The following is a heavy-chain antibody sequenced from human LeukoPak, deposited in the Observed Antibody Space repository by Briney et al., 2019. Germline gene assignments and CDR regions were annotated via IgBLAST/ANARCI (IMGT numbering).Heavy chain of an antibody. CDR2: IYTSGST. D-gene: IGHD3-22*01. CDR3: ARAGYYEGWFDP. J-gene: IGHJ5*02. CDR1: SGSISSGSYY. V-gene: IGHV4-61*02. Sequence: SETLSLTCTVSSGSISSGSYYWSWIRQPAGKGLEWIGRIYTSGSTNYNPSLKSRVTISVDTSKNQFSLKLSSVTAADTAVYYRARAGYYEGWFDPWGQGTLVTVSS.